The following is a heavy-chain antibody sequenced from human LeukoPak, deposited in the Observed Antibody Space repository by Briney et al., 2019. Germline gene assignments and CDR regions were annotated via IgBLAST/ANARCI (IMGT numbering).Heavy chain of an antibody. CDR3: ARHSSGWYSWFDH. D-gene: IGHD6-19*01. V-gene: IGHV4-39*01. CDR1: GGSISSSGYY. Sequence: SETLSLTCTVPGGSISSSGYYWGWIRQPPGKGLEWIATIYYSGSTYYNPSLKSRVTISVDTSKSQFSLKLSSVTAADTAVYYCARHSSGWYSWFDHWGQGTLVTVSS. J-gene: IGHJ5*02. CDR2: IYYSGST.